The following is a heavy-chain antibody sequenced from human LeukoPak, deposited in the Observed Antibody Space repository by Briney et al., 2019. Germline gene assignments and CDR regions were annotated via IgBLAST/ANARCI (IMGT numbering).Heavy chain of an antibody. D-gene: IGHD2/OR15-2a*01. Sequence: GGSLRLSCAASGFTVSSNYMSWVRQAPGKGLEWVSVIYSGGSTYYADSVKGRFTISRDDSKNTLYLQMNSLRAEDTAVYYCARDLSGPNDFWGQGTLVTVSS. CDR2: IYSGGST. CDR1: GFTVSSNY. CDR3: ARDLSGPNDF. J-gene: IGHJ4*02. V-gene: IGHV3-53*01.